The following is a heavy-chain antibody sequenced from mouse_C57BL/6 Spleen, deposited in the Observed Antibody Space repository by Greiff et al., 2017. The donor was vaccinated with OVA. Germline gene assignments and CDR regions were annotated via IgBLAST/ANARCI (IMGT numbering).Heavy chain of an antibody. J-gene: IGHJ3*01. D-gene: IGHD2-3*01. CDR1: GYTFTDYY. Sequence: EVQLQQSGPELVKPGASVKISCKASGYTFTDYYMNWVKQSHGKSLEWIGDINPNNGGTSYNQKFKGKATLTVDKSSSTAYMELRSLTSDDSAVDYCARYDGDYEAWFAYWGQGTLVTVSA. CDR3: ARYDGDYEAWFAY. CDR2: INPNNGGT. V-gene: IGHV1-26*01.